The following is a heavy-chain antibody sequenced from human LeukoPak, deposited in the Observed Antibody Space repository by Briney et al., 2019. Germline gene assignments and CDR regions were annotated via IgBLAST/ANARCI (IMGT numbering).Heavy chain of an antibody. Sequence: GASVKVSCKVSGYTLTELSMHWVRQAPGKGLEWMGGFDPEDGETIYAQKFQGRVTMTEDTSTDTAYMELSSLRSEDTAVYYCATDPPGYGSGSYIPVSWSQGTLVTVSS. CDR1: GYTLTELS. V-gene: IGHV1-24*01. J-gene: IGHJ4*02. D-gene: IGHD3-10*01. CDR2: FDPEDGET. CDR3: ATDPPGYGSGSYIPVS.